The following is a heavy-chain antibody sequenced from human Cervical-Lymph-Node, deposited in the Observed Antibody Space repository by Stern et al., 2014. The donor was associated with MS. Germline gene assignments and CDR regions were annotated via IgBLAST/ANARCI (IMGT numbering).Heavy chain of an antibody. CDR1: GFSLSTSAVG. Sequence: QITLKESGPTLVKPTQTLTMTCTFSGFSLSTSAVGVGWIRQPPGKALVWLALIYWDNDKPDNTSLKSSLTITTGTSKDQVVLTMTSMDPVDTATYYCAHRALSSNWYNPYLDYWGQGTLVTVSS. CDR3: AHRALSSNWYNPYLDY. D-gene: IGHD6-13*01. CDR2: IYWDNDK. J-gene: IGHJ4*02. V-gene: IGHV2-5*02.